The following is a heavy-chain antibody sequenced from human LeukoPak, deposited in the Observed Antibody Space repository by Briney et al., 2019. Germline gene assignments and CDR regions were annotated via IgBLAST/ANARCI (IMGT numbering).Heavy chain of an antibody. V-gene: IGHV3-66*01. CDR1: GFTVSSNY. Sequence: PGGSLRLSCAASGFTVSSNYMSWVRQAPGKGLEWGSVIYSGGSTYYADSVKGRFAISRDNSKNTLYLQMNSLRAEDTAVYYCARGQLLFEGYFYYMDVWGKGTTVTVSS. J-gene: IGHJ6*03. CDR2: IYSGGST. CDR3: ARGQLLFEGYFYYMDV. D-gene: IGHD1-26*01.